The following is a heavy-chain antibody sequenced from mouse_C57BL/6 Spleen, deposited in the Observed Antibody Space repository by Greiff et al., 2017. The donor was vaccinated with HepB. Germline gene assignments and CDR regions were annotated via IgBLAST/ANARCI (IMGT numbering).Heavy chain of an antibody. D-gene: IGHD1-1*01. J-gene: IGHJ1*03. CDR3: AKYYGSSYWDWYFDV. V-gene: IGHV1-72*01. CDR2: IDPNSGGT. CDR1: GYTFTSYW. Sequence: VQLQQPGAELVKPGASVKLSCKASGYTFTSYWMHWVKQRPGRGLEWIGRIDPNSGGTKYNEKFKSKATLTVDKPSSTAYMQLSSLTSEDSAVYYCAKYYGSSYWDWYFDVWGTGTTVTVSS.